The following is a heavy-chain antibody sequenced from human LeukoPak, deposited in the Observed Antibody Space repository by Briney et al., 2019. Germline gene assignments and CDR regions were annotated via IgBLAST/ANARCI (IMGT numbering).Heavy chain of an antibody. J-gene: IGHJ4*02. Sequence: SQTLSLTCAISGDSVSGHSTAWNWIRQSPSRGLEWLGRTYYRSKWYNDYAVSVKSRITINPDTSKNQFSLQLNSVTPEDTAVYYCAREPYYYDSSGYLFDYWGQGTLVTVSS. V-gene: IGHV6-1*01. CDR1: GDSVSGHSTA. D-gene: IGHD3-22*01. CDR3: AREPYYYDSSGYLFDY. CDR2: TYYRSKWYN.